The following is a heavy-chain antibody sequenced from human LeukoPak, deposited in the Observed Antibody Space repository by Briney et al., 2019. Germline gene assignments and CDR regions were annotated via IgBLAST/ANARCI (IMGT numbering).Heavy chain of an antibody. CDR1: GGTFSSYA. CDR3: VRYSGYDGYYYCMDV. V-gene: IGHV1-69*04. Sequence: GASVKVSCKASGGTFSSYAISWVRQAPGQGLEWMGRIIPILGIANYAQKFQGRVTITADKSTSTAYMELSSLRSEDTAVYYCVRYSGYDGYYYCMDVWGKGTTVTVSS. D-gene: IGHD5-12*01. J-gene: IGHJ6*03. CDR2: IIPILGIA.